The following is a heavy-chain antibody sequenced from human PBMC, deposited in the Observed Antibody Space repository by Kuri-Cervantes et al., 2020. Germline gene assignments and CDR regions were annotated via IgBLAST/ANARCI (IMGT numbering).Heavy chain of an antibody. J-gene: IGHJ5*02. Sequence: SVKVSCKASGYTFTGYYIQWVRQAPGQGLEWMGGIIPIFGTANYAQKFQGRVTITTDESTSTAYMELSGLRSEDTAVYYCARDGPMVGGTWFDPWGQGTLVTVSS. V-gene: IGHV1-69*05. CDR1: GYTFTGYY. CDR3: ARDGPMVGGTWFDP. CDR2: IIPIFGTA. D-gene: IGHD3-10*01.